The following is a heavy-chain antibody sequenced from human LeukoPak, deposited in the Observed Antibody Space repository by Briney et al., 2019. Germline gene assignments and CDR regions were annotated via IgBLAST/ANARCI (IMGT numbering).Heavy chain of an antibody. D-gene: IGHD2-15*01. J-gene: IGHJ5*02. V-gene: IGHV3-48*04. CDR2: ISSSSSTI. CDR3: ARGVAVVVAATYNWFDP. CDR1: GFTFSSYS. Sequence: GGSLRLSCAASGFTFSSYSMNWVLQAPGKGLEWVSYISSSSSTIYYADSVKGRFTISRDNAKNSLYLQMNSLRAEDTAVYYCARGVAVVVAATYNWFDPWGQGTLVTVSS.